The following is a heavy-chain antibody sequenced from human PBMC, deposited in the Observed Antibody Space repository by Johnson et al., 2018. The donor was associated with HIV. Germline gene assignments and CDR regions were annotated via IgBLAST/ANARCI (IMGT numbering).Heavy chain of an antibody. CDR3: AKGDTSGYYVAFDI. D-gene: IGHD3-22*01. CDR2: VSGSGDDT. J-gene: IGHJ3*02. V-gene: IGHV3-23*04. CDR1: GFTFDDYG. Sequence: EKLVESGGGVVQPGRSLRLSCAASGFTFDDYGMSWVRQAPGKGLEWVSSVSGSGDDTYYADSVKGRFTISRDNSKNTLYLQVISLRAEDTAVYYCAKGDTSGYYVAFDIWGQGTMVTVSS.